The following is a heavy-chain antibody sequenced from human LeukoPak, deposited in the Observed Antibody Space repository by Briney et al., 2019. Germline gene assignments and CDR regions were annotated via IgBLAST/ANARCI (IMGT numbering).Heavy chain of an antibody. CDR2: IYSSGNT. Sequence: SETLSLTCIVSGGSASNYYWSWIRQPPGKGLEWIGYIYSSGNTKYNPSLKSRVTIFIDTLKNQFSLMLSAVTAADTAVYYCARSGSFGDLQVGPWGQGTLVTVSS. J-gene: IGHJ5*02. V-gene: IGHV4-59*02. CDR1: GGSASNYY. CDR3: ARSGSFGDLQVGP. D-gene: IGHD1-26*01.